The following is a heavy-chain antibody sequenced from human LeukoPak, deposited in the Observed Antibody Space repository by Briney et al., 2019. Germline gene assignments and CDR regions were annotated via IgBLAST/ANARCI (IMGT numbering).Heavy chain of an antibody. D-gene: IGHD1-7*01. V-gene: IGHV4-4*07. CDR2: IYISGNT. CDR1: GASISSYY. J-gene: IGHJ4*02. Sequence: SETLSLTCTVSGASISSYYWSWIRQPAGKGLEWSGRIYISGNTQYNHSLTSRVTMSLDTSKNQFSLKLNSRTAADTAIFYCARDQAPNWNYDVFDYWGQGTLVTVSS. CDR3: ARDQAPNWNYDVFDY.